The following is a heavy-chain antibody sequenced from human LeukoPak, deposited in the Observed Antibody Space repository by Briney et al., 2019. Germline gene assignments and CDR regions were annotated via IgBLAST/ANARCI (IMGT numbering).Heavy chain of an antibody. CDR3: AKGTYYDFWSGYPDV. CDR1: GYTFTSYY. J-gene: IGHJ6*04. V-gene: IGHV1-46*01. D-gene: IGHD3-3*01. CDR2: INPSGGST. Sequence: WASVKVSCKASGYTFTSYYMHWVRQAPGQGLEWMGIINPSGGSTSYAQKFQGRVTMTRDTSTSTVYMELRSLTSEDTAVYYCAKGTYYDFWSGYPDVWGKGTTVTVSS.